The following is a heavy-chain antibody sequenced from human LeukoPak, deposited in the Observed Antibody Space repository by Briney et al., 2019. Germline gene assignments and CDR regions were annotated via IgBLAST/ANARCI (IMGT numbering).Heavy chain of an antibody. J-gene: IGHJ4*02. V-gene: IGHV4-4*02. CDR3: SRESGPFSPFGF. CDR1: GGSISGTNW. D-gene: IGHD1-26*01. CDR2: ISLRGLT. Sequence: PSETLSLTCGVSGGSISGTNWWSWVRQPPGQGLEWIGEISLRGLTNYNPSLRSRLTMSLGESKNQVSLNLTSVTAADTAVYYCSRESGPFSPFGFWGQGTLVSVHS.